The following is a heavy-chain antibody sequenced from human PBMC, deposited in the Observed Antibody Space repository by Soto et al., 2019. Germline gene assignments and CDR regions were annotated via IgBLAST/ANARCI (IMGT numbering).Heavy chain of an antibody. V-gene: IGHV1-69*06. CDR2: ITPGFGSG. CDR1: GGTFSSYT. D-gene: IGHD1-26*01. CDR3: ARLTGSYQLGKWFDH. Sequence: QVQLGQSGAEVKEPGSSVNVSCKASGGTFSSYTISWVRQAPGQGFEWMGGITPGFGSGNYAQKFQGRVTITADKSTRTVYMALSSLTSADTALYYCARLTGSYQLGKWFDHWGQGTLVTVSS. J-gene: IGHJ5*02.